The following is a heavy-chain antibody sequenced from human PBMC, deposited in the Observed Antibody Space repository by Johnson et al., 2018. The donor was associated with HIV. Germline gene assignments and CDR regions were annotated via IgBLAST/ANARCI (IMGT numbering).Heavy chain of an antibody. CDR3: VKVQDEWFRALGAFDI. D-gene: IGHD3-10*01. CDR1: GFTFRSYP. J-gene: IGHJ3*02. V-gene: IGHV3-30*04. Sequence: QVQLVESGGGLVQPGRSLRLSCAASGFTFRSYPMNWVRQAPGKGLEWVAVISYDGSNKYYADSVKGRFTISRDNSKNTLYLQMNSLRAEDTAVYYCVKVQDEWFRALGAFDIWGQGTMVTVSS. CDR2: ISYDGSNK.